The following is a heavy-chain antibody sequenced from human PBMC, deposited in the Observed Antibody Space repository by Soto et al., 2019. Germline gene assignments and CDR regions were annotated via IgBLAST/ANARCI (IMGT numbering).Heavy chain of an antibody. J-gene: IGHJ4*02. CDR2: IYRTGST. CDR1: GGSFTSNNW. CDR3: ASRDPGTSVDY. D-gene: IGHD1-7*01. Sequence: QVQLQESGPGLVKPSGTLSLTCAVSGGSFTSNNWWTWVRQPPGQGLEWIGEIYRTGSTNYNPSLKSRVTISLDKSENQFSLKVTSLTAADTAGYSCASRDPGTSVDYWGQGTLVTVSS. V-gene: IGHV4-4*02.